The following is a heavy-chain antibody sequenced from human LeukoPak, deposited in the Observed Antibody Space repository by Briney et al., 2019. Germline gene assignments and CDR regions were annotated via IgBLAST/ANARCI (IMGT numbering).Heavy chain of an antibody. CDR1: GYTFTTYS. Sequence: ASVKVSCKASGYTFTTYSLAWVRQAPGQSLEWMGWISVNNGGTNYAQSFQDRVTLTRHTSTNTAYLELRSLRSDDTAIIYCATATQPRGYFLRWGQGTLVTVSS. CDR2: ISVNNGGT. V-gene: IGHV1-18*01. CDR3: ATATQPRGYFLR. J-gene: IGHJ1*01. D-gene: IGHD2-2*01.